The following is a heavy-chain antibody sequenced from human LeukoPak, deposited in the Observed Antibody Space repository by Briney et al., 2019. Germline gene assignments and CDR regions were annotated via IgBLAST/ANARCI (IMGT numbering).Heavy chain of an antibody. CDR1: GGSFSGYY. D-gene: IGHD2-2*01. Sequence: PSETLSLTCAVYGGSFSGYYWSWIRQPPGKGLELIGEINHSGSTNYNPSLKSRVTISVDTSKNQFSLKLSSVTAAGTAVYYCARGVSSTSLDYWGQGTLVTVSS. J-gene: IGHJ4*02. CDR3: ARGVSSTSLDY. CDR2: INHSGST. V-gene: IGHV4-34*01.